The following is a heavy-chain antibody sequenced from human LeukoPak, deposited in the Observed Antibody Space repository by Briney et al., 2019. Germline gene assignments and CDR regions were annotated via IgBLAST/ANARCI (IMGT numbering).Heavy chain of an antibody. CDR1: GYTFSSYG. J-gene: IGHJ4*02. CDR3: ARVDGSGWSQEDY. D-gene: IGHD6-19*01. CDR2: ISTYNGDT. Sequence: ASVKVSCKPSGYTFSSYGISWVRQAPGQGLEWMGCISTYNGDTRYAQNFEGRVTMPTDRSTSTIYMELRSLRSDDTAVYFCARVDGSGWSQEDYWGQGTLVTVSS. V-gene: IGHV1-18*01.